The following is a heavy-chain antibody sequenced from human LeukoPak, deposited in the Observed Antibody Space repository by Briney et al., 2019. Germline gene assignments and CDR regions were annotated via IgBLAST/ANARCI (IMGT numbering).Heavy chain of an antibody. CDR2: VNPTTSNT. Sequence: ASVNLSLKASGYTFNHYDISWLRQATGQGPEWLGWVNPTTSNTVYAQRFQDRATMNRNTSSSTAYMELNSLKSGDTAVYYCARGRTNYYSGDNSNWFASW. V-gene: IGHV1-8*01. D-gene: IGHD2-8*01. J-gene: IGHJ5*01. CDR1: GYTFNHYD. CDR3: ARGRTNYYSGDNSNWFAS.